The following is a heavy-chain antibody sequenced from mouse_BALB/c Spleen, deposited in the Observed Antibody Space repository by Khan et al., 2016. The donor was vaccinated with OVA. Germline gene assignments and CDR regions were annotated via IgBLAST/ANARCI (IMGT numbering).Heavy chain of an antibody. V-gene: IGHV1-7*01. Sequence: QVQLKQSGAELAKPGASVKMSCKASGYTFINYWILWVKQRPGQGLEWIGYINPSTGYTEYNQNFKDKATLTTDKSSSTAYMPLSSLTSEDSAVYYCARRGLRWYFDYWGQGTIVTVSS. D-gene: IGHD1-1*01. CDR1: GYTFINYW. CDR2: INPSTGYT. CDR3: ARRGLRWYFDY. J-gene: IGHJ2*01.